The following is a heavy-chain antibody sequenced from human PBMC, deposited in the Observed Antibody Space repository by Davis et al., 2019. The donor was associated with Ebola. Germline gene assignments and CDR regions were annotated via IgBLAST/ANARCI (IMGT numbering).Heavy chain of an antibody. D-gene: IGHD2-2*01. V-gene: IGHV3-30*04. Sequence: GGSLRLSCAASGFTFSTYGIHWVRQAPGKGLEWVSATSYDGRTQFYADSVKDRFTVSRDNSKNTLYLEMNSLRDEDTAVYYCVREARGFDGVVVLWNWFDPWGQGTLVTVSS. CDR3: VREARGFDGVVVLWNWFDP. J-gene: IGHJ5*02. CDR2: TSYDGRTQ. CDR1: GFTFSTYG.